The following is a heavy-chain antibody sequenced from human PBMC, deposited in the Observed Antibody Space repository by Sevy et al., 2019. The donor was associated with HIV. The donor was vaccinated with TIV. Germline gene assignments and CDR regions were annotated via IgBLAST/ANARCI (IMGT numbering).Heavy chain of an antibody. Sequence: SETLSLTCTVSGASISSSGYYWGWIRQPPGKGLEWIASIRYSGSTYYNPSLRSRVTISADAPKNQFSLKLNSVTAADTAVYYCAGPILTYRSGWSYYDHWGQGTVVTVSS. D-gene: IGHD6-19*01. V-gene: IGHV4-39*01. CDR2: IRYSGST. CDR3: AGPILTYRSGWSYYDH. J-gene: IGHJ4*02. CDR1: GASISSSGYY.